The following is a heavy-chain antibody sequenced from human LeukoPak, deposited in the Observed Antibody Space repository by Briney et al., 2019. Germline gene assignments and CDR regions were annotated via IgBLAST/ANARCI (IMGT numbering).Heavy chain of an antibody. CDR1: GGSISSSSYY. D-gene: IGHD4-17*01. CDR3: ARGTIPYGDYVGYFDY. CDR2: IYYSGST. J-gene: IGHJ4*02. Sequence: PSETLSLTCTVSGGSISSSSYYWGWIRQPPGKGLEWIGSIYYSGSTYYNPSLKSRVTISVDTSKNQFSLKLSSVTAADTAVYYCARGTIPYGDYVGYFDYWGQGTLVTVSS. V-gene: IGHV4-39*07.